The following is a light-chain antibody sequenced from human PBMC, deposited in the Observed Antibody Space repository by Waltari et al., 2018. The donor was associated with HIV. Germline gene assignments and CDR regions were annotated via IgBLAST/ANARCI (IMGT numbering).Light chain of an antibody. J-gene: IGKJ1*01. CDR3: QQYDNWPWT. CDR2: GAS. CDR1: QSIDNN. V-gene: IGKV3-15*01. Sequence: PGERATLSCRASQSIDNNLAWYQQKPGQAPRLLIYGASTRATGIPARFSGSGSGTDLTLSISSLQSEDFAVYYCQQYDNWPWTFGQGTRVDLK.